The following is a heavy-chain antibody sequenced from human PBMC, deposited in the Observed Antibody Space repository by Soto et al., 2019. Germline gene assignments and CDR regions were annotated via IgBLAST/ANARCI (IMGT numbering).Heavy chain of an antibody. J-gene: IGHJ4*02. CDR3: ARAPFLYGEYVIDY. CDR2: ISSSSSYI. Sequence: GGCLILSYAPSGFTFRSYSVNWVRQAPGKGLEWVSSISSSSSYIYYADSVKGRFTISRDNAKNSLYLQMNRLRAEDTAVYYCARAPFLYGEYVIDYWGEGTLVTVSS. V-gene: IGHV3-21*01. D-gene: IGHD4-17*01. CDR1: GFTFRSYS.